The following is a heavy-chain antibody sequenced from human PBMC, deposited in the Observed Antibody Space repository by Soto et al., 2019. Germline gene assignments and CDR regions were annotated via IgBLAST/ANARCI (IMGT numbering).Heavy chain of an antibody. Sequence: SVKVSCKASGGTFSSYAISWVRQAPGQGLEWMGGIIPIFGTANYAQKFQGRVTITADESTSTAYMELSSLRSEDTAVYYCARKPLHGDWFDPWGQGTLVTVSS. CDR3: ARKPLHGDWFDP. J-gene: IGHJ5*02. CDR2: IIPIFGTA. V-gene: IGHV1-69*13. CDR1: GGTFSSYA. D-gene: IGHD4-17*01.